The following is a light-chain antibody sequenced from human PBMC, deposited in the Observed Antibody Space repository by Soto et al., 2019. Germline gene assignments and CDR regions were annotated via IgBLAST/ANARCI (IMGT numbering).Light chain of an antibody. J-gene: IGLJ3*02. CDR1: NSNIGSNT. CDR2: SNN. CDR3: AVWDDSLNGPL. Sequence: QSVLTQPPSASETPGQRVTISCSGSNSNIGSNTVNWYQQLPGTAPKLLIHSNNQRPSGIPDRFSGSKSGTSASLAVSGLQSEDEADYYCAVWDDSLNGPLFGGGTQLTVL. V-gene: IGLV1-44*01.